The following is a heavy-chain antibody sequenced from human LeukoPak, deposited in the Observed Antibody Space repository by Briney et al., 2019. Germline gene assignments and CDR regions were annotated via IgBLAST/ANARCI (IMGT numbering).Heavy chain of an antibody. CDR3: ARGGSYYDILTGYYPPKNWFDP. CDR1: GGSLSGYY. D-gene: IGHD3-9*01. CDR2: INHSGST. Sequence: SETLSLACAVYGGSLSGYYWSWIRQPPGEGLEWIGEINHSGSTNYNPSLKSRVTISVDTSKNQFSLKLSSVTAADTAVYYCARGGSYYDILTGYYPPKNWFDPWGQGTLVTVSS. J-gene: IGHJ5*02. V-gene: IGHV4-34*01.